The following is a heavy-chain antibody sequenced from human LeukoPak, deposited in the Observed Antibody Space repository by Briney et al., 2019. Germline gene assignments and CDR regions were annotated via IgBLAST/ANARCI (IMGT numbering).Heavy chain of an antibody. Sequence: GGSLRLSCAASGFTFSSYSMSWVRQAPGKGLEWVSAISCSGGSTYYADSVKGRLTISRDNSKNTLYLQMNSLRAEDTAVYYCAGGQMTTVTPAAFDIWGQGTMVTVSS. V-gene: IGHV3-23*01. CDR2: ISCSGGST. CDR3: AGGQMTTVTPAAFDI. D-gene: IGHD4-17*01. J-gene: IGHJ3*02. CDR1: GFTFSSYS.